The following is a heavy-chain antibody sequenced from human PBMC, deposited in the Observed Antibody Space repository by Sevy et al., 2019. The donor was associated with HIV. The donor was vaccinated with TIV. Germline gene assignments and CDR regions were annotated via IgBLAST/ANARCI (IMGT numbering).Heavy chain of an antibody. D-gene: IGHD2-15*01. Sequence: SVKVSCKASGGTFSSYAISWVRQAPGQGLEWMGGIIPILGIANYAQKFQGRVTITADKSTSTAYMELSSLRSEDTAVYYCAGEANIVVVVAALYPWGQGTLVTVSS. V-gene: IGHV1-69*10. CDR1: GGTFSSYA. CDR2: IIPILGIA. J-gene: IGHJ5*02. CDR3: AGEANIVVVVAALYP.